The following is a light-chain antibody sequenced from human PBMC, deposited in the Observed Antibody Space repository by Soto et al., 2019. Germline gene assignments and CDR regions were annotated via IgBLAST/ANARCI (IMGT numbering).Light chain of an antibody. V-gene: IGKV1-5*01. CDR1: QSISSW. CDR2: DAS. Sequence: DIQMTQSPSTLSASVGDRVTITCRASQSISSWLAWYQQKPGKAPKLLIYDASSLESGVPSRFSGSGSGTEFTLTIRSLQPDDFATYDCQQYNSYPITFGQGTRLEIK. J-gene: IGKJ5*01. CDR3: QQYNSYPIT.